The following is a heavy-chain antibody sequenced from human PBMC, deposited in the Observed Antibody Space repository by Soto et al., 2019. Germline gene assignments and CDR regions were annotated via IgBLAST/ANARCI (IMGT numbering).Heavy chain of an antibody. V-gene: IGHV4-59*12. J-gene: IGHJ4*02. CDR2: IYYSGTT. D-gene: IGHD6-13*01. CDR1: GDSISSYS. Sequence: SETLSLTCTVSGDSISSYSWNWIRQHPGKGLEWIGYIYYSGTTYYNPSLKSRLTISVDKSKNQFSLKLSSVTAADTAVYYCASSHAGAHITAAVHWGQGTLVTVSS. CDR3: ASSHAGAHITAAVH.